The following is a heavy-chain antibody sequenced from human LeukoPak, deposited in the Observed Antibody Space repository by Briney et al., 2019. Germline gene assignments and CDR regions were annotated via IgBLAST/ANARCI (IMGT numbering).Heavy chain of an antibody. D-gene: IGHD5-12*01. Sequence: GGSLRLSCTASGFTFSSYAMHWVRQAPGKGPEWVAIMRADGSKTYSTDSVKGRFTISRDNSKNTLYLQMNSLRAEDTAVYYCAKRSQFRIVAATNYFDYWGQGTLVTVSS. CDR2: MRADGSKT. V-gene: IGHV3-30*02. CDR1: GFTFSSYA. J-gene: IGHJ4*02. CDR3: AKRSQFRIVAATNYFDY.